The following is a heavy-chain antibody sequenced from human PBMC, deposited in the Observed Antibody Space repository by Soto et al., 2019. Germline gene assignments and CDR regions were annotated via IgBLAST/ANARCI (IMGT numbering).Heavy chain of an antibody. D-gene: IGHD1-20*01. J-gene: IGHJ5*02. CDR1: GDSVSHYY. CDR3: ASQRRLGIICHEGKGLDP. Sequence: SETLSLTCTVSGDSVSHYYWNWVRQSPGKGLEWIGYISNSESTNYNPSLKSRVTMSMDTSRNQFSLKLTSVTAADTALYYCASQRRLGIICHEGKGLDPCGQRILVSVCS. V-gene: IGHV4-59*08. CDR2: ISNSEST.